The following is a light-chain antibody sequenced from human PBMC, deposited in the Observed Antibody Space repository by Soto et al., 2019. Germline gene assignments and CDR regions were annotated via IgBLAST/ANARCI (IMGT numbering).Light chain of an antibody. J-gene: IGLJ1*01. CDR1: SDDIGAYKY. V-gene: IGLV2-14*01. Sequence: ALTQPASVSGSPGQSITISCTGSSDDIGAYKYVSWYLQHPGKAPKLIIFEVNNRPSGVSNRFSGSKSGNTASLTISGLQAEDEADYYCSSYTTGSTLYVFGTGTKVTVL. CDR2: EVN. CDR3: SSYTTGSTLYV.